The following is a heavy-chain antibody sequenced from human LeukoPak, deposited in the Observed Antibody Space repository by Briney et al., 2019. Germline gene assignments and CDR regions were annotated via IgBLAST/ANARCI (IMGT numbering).Heavy chain of an antibody. Sequence: PGGSLRLSCVASGLTFSPYSMNWVRQAPGKGLEWVSCISGSSSYIYYGDSVKGRFTISRDNAKSSLYLQMNSLRAEDTAVYYCARAPYCSSTSCYRDYWGQGTLVTVSS. V-gene: IGHV3-21*01. CDR3: ARAPYCSSTSCYRDY. J-gene: IGHJ4*02. CDR1: GLTFSPYS. CDR2: ISGSSSYI. D-gene: IGHD2-2*01.